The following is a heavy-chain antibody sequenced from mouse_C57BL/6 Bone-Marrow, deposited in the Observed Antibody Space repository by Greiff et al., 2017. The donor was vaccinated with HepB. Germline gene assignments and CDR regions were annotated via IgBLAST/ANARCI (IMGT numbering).Heavy chain of an antibody. CDR3: TLYGNYEGWYFDV. J-gene: IGHJ1*03. CDR2: IDPDNGDT. V-gene: IGHV14-4*01. CDR1: GFNIKDDY. Sequence: VQLQQSGAELVRPGASVKLSCTASGFNIKDDYMHWVKQRPEQGLEWIGWIDPDNGDTEYASKFQGKATITADTSSNTAYLQLSSLTSEDTAVYYCTLYGNYEGWYFDVWGTGTTVTVSS. D-gene: IGHD2-1*01.